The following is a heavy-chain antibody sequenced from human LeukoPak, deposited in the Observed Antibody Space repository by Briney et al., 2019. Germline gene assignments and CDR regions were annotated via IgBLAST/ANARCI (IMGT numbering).Heavy chain of an antibody. V-gene: IGHV4-4*07. CDR1: GGSISSYY. CDR3: ARERSRGAYDSSGYLDW. D-gene: IGHD3-22*01. CDR2: IYTSGST. Sequence: SETLSLTCTVSGGSISSYYWSWIRQPAGKGLEWIGRIYTSGSTNYNPSLKSRVTMSVDTSKDQFSLKLSSVTAADTAVYYCARERSRGAYDSSGYLDWWGQGTLVTVSS. J-gene: IGHJ4*02.